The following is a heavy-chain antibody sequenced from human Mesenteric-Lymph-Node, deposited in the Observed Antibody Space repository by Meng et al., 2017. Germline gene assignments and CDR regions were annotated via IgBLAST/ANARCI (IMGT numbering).Heavy chain of an antibody. J-gene: IGHJ5*02. D-gene: IGHD6-13*01. CDR2: IYHSGST. CDR1: GGSISSINW. V-gene: IGHV4-4*02. Sequence: GLLQDSGPGLVGLAETLSLTCAVSGGSISSINWWNWVRQPPGKGLEWIGEIYHSGSTNYNPSLKSRVTISVDKSKNQFSLKLSSVTAADTAVYYCARVAAAGNEWFDPWGQGTLVTVSS. CDR3: ARVAAAGNEWFDP.